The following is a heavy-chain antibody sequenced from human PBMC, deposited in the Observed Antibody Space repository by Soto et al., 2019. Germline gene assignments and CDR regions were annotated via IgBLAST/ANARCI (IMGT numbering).Heavy chain of an antibody. CDR1: GFTFSSYA. CDR2: ISGSGGST. J-gene: IGHJ4*02. V-gene: IGHV3-23*01. D-gene: IGHD5-12*01. Sequence: GGSLRLSCAASGFTFSSYAMSWVRQAPGKGLEWVSAISGSGGSTYYADSVKGRFTISRDNSKNTLYLQMNSLRAEDTAVYYCAKGSGYVFFPALDFDYWGQGTLVTVSS. CDR3: AKGSGYVFFPALDFDY.